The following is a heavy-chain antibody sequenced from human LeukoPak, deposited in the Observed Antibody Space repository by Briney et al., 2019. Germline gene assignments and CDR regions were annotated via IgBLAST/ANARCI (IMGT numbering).Heavy chain of an antibody. CDR1: GGTFSSYA. V-gene: IGHV1-69*13. CDR3: ARVGLPTVSRLYYFDY. Sequence: ASVKVSCKASGGTFSSYAISWVRQAPGQGLEWMGGIIPIFGTANYAQKIQGRVTITADESTSTAYMELSSLRSEDTAVYYCARVGLPTVSRLYYFDYWGQGTLVTVSS. CDR2: IIPIFGTA. D-gene: IGHD4-17*01. J-gene: IGHJ4*02.